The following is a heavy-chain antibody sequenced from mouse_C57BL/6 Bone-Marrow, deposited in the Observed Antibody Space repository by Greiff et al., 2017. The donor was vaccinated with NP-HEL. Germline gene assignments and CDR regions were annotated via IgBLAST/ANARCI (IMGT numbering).Heavy chain of an antibody. CDR3: ATYYYGSSHWYFDV. CDR2: ISSGSSTI. J-gene: IGHJ1*03. V-gene: IGHV5-17*01. Sequence: VVESGGGLVKPGGSLKLSCAASGFTFSDYGMHWVRQAPEKGLEWVAYISSGSSTIYYADTVKGRFTISRDNAKNTLFLQMTSLRSEDTAMYYCATYYYGSSHWYFDVWGTGTTVTVSS. CDR1: GFTFSDYG. D-gene: IGHD1-1*01.